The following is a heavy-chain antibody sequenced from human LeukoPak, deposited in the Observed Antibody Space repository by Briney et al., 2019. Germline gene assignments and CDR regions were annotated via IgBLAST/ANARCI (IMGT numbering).Heavy chain of an antibody. Sequence: SETLSLTCTVSGGSIISYYWSWIRQPPGKGLEWIGYIYHSGSTYYNPSLKSRVTISVDRSKNQFSLKLSSVTAADTAVYYCARGYGDYGNWFDPWGQGTLVTVSS. CDR2: IYHSGST. CDR1: GGSIISYY. D-gene: IGHD4-17*01. CDR3: ARGYGDYGNWFDP. V-gene: IGHV4-59*12. J-gene: IGHJ5*02.